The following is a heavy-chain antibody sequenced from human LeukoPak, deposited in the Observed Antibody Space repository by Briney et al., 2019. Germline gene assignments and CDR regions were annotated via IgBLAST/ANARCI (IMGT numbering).Heavy chain of an antibody. V-gene: IGHV1-69*13. CDR2: IIPIFGTA. Sequence: ASVKASCKASGGTFSSYAISWVRQAPGQGLEWMGGIIPIFGTANYAQKFQGRVTITADESTCTAYMELSSLRSEDTAVYYCARDPEHYGSGSYYPGRNWFDPWGQGTLVTVSS. D-gene: IGHD3-10*01. CDR3: ARDPEHYGSGSYYPGRNWFDP. J-gene: IGHJ5*02. CDR1: GGTFSSYA.